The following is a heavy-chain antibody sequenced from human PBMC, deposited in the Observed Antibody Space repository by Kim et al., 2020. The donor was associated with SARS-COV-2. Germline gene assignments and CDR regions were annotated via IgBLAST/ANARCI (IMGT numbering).Heavy chain of an antibody. V-gene: IGHV3-23*01. D-gene: IGHD5-12*01. CDR3: VKGAWLDY. Sequence: GDSTSCAEAVEGRFTVYRDSARNTLYLQMNSLRADDTAIYYCVKGAWLDYWGPGTLVTVSS. CDR2: GDST. J-gene: IGHJ4*02.